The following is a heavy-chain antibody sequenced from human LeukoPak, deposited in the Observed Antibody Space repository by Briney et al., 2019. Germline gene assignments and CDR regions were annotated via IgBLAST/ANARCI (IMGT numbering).Heavy chain of an antibody. CDR2: IYHSGST. CDR3: ARVNIVGVSVIFDY. Sequence: PSETLSLTCTVSGYSINSGYYWGWLRQPPGKGLEWIGSIYHSGSTYYKSFFKNRVTISVDTSKNQFSLKLSSVTAADTAVYYCARVNIVGVSVIFDYWGQGTLVTVSS. J-gene: IGHJ4*02. D-gene: IGHD1-26*01. CDR1: GYSINSGYY. V-gene: IGHV4-38-2*02.